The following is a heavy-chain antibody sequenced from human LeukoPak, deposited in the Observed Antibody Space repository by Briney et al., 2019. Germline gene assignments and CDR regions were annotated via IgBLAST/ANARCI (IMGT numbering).Heavy chain of an antibody. Sequence: PGGSLRLSCAASGFTFSDYYMSWIRQAPGRGLVWVSRINPEGSLTTYADSVKGRFTISRDSARNTLYLQMNSLRAEDTAVYYCTRTHCSTTSCYPGWGQGTLVTVSS. CDR2: INPEGSLT. V-gene: IGHV3-74*01. CDR3: TRTHCSTTSCYPG. D-gene: IGHD2-2*01. J-gene: IGHJ4*02. CDR1: GFTFSDYY.